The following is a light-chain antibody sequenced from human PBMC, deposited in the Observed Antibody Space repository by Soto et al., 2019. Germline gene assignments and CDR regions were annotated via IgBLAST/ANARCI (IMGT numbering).Light chain of an antibody. CDR2: DVS. CDR1: SSDVGGYNY. CDR3: SSYTSSSTLDVV. V-gene: IGLV2-14*01. Sequence: QSALTQRASVSGSPGQSITISCTGTSSDVGGYNYVSWYQQHPGKAPKPMIYDVSNRPSGVSNRFSGSKSGNTASLTISGLQAEDEADYYCSSYTSSSTLDVVFGGGTKLTVL. J-gene: IGLJ2*01.